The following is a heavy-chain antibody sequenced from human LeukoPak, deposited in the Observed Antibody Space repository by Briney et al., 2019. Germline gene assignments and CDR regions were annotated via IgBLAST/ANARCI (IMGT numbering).Heavy chain of an antibody. V-gene: IGHV4-4*07. CDR3: ARGETYYYDSSDDAFDI. Sequence: SETLSLTCTVSGGSLSSYYWSWIRQPAGRGLEWIGRIYTSGSTNYNPSLQSRVTMSVDTSKNQFSLQLSSVTDADTAVYYCARGETYYYDSSDDAFDIWGQGTMVTVSS. CDR1: GGSLSSYY. D-gene: IGHD3-22*01. CDR2: IYTSGST. J-gene: IGHJ3*02.